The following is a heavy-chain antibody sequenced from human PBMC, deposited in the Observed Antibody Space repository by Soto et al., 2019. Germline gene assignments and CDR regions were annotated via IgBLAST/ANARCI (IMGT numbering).Heavy chain of an antibody. Sequence: GGSLRLSCAASGFTFSDYYMSWIRQAPGKGLEWVSYISSRGSTIYYADSVKGRFTISRYNAKNTLYLQMNSLRDEDTAVYYCARVGLYASSVLFDYWGQGTLVTVSS. J-gene: IGHJ4*02. CDR3: ARVGLYASSVLFDY. V-gene: IGHV3-11*01. CDR2: ISSRGSTI. D-gene: IGHD3-22*01. CDR1: GFTFSDYY.